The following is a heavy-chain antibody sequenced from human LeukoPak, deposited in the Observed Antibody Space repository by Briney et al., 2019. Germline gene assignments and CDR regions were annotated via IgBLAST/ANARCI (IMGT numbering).Heavy chain of an antibody. D-gene: IGHD3-22*01. CDR3: ARENFRAYYYDSSGPFDY. Sequence: SQTLSLTCAISGDSVSSNSAAWNWIRQSPSRGLEWLGRTYYRSKWYNDYAVSVKSRITINPDTSKNQFSLKLSSVTAADTAVYYCARENFRAYYYDSSGPFDYWGQGTLVTVSS. J-gene: IGHJ4*02. V-gene: IGHV6-1*01. CDR1: GDSVSSNSAA. CDR2: TYYRSKWYN.